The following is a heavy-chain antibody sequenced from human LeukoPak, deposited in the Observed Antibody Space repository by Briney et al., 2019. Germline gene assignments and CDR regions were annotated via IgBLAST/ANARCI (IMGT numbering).Heavy chain of an antibody. CDR1: GLTFSSYG. Sequence: PGGSLRLSCAASGLTFSSYGTTWVRQAPGKGLERVANIKKDGGETYYMESVKGRFTISRDNARNSLYLQMNSLTVEDTAVYYCARDMGWQQFDQWGQGTLVTVSS. V-gene: IGHV3-7*01. J-gene: IGHJ4*02. CDR2: IKKDGGET. D-gene: IGHD5-24*01. CDR3: ARDMGWQQFDQ.